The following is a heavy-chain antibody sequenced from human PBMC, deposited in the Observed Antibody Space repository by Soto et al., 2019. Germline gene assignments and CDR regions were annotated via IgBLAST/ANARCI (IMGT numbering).Heavy chain of an antibody. Sequence: QVQLQESGPGLVKPSQTLSLTCTVSGGSISSGGYFWSWIRQPPGKGLEWIGNIFYSGTTYCNPSLNSRVTISVDTSKNQFSLKLSSVTAADTAVYFCARGVLYWGQGTLVTVSS. CDR2: IFYSGTT. D-gene: IGHD1-1*01. CDR3: ARGVLY. CDR1: GGSISSGGYF. J-gene: IGHJ4*02. V-gene: IGHV4-31*03.